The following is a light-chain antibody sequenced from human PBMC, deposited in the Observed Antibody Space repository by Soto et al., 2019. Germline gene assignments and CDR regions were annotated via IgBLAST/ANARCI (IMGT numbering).Light chain of an antibody. V-gene: IGKV1-5*01. CDR1: QSISSW. J-gene: IGKJ1*01. Sequence: DIEMSGGPWTLSASVGGVFLITCMASQSISSWLAWYQQKPGKAPKLLIYDASSLESGVTSRFSGSGSGTEFTLTIRSLQPDDFATYYCQPYNSYSWTFAQGTQVEIK. CDR2: DAS. CDR3: QPYNSYSWT.